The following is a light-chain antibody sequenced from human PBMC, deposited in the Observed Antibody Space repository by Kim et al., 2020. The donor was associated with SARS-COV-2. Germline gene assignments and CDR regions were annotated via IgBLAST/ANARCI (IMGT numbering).Light chain of an antibody. Sequence: VSPGQTARITCSGDKLGYKYASWYQQKPGQSPVVVIFRDNRRPSGIPERFSGSNSGNTATLTISGTQAMDEADYYCQAWDSSIYVFGTGTKVTVL. CDR3: QAWDSSIYV. V-gene: IGLV3-1*01. CDR2: RDN. J-gene: IGLJ1*01. CDR1: KLGYKY.